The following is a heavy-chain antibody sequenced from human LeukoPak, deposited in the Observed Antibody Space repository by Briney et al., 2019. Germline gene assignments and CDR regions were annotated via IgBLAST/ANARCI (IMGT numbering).Heavy chain of an antibody. CDR3: ARDLLSSYQSRNPLSADYGMDV. CDR2: ISPNTAGT. J-gene: IGHJ6*02. Sequence: GASVKVSCKASGYTFTTFYLNWVRQAPGQGPEWIGWISPNTAGTNYAQKFQGRATLTRDTSLSTVYLELRRLRSDDTAIYFCARDLLSSYQSRNPLSADYGMDVWGQGTTITVSS. D-gene: IGHD5-12*01. CDR1: GYTFTTFY. V-gene: IGHV1-2*02.